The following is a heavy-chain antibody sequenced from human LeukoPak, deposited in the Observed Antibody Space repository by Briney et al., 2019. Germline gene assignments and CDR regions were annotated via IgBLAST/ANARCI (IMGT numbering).Heavy chain of an antibody. D-gene: IGHD2-21*02. V-gene: IGHV4-39*07. CDR1: GGSISSSSYY. CDR3: ARGRAYCGGDCYFLAVRKQQEVTD. Sequence: PSETLSLTCTVSGGSISSSSYYWGWIRQPPGKGLEWIGSIYYSGSTYYNPSLKSRVTISVDTSKNQFSLKLSSVTAADTAVYYCARGRAYCGGDCYFLAVRKQQEVTDWGQGTLVTVSS. J-gene: IGHJ1*01. CDR2: IYYSGST.